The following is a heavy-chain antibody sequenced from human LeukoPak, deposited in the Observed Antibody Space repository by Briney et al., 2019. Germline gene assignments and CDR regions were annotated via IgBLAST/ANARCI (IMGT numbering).Heavy chain of an antibody. J-gene: IGHJ4*02. CDR3: ARGSTQLWSYFDY. CDR1: GYTFTCYY. V-gene: IGHV1-2*02. D-gene: IGHD5-18*01. CDR2: INPNSGGT. Sequence: ASVKVSCKPSGYTFTCYYIHWVRQAPGQGREWMGWINPNSGGTNYAQKFQGRVTMTRDTSISTAYMELSRLTSDDTAVYYCARGSTQLWSYFDYWGQGTLVTVSS.